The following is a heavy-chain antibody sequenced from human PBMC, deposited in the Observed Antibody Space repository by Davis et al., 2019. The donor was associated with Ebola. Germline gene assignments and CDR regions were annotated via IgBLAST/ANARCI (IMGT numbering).Heavy chain of an antibody. D-gene: IGHD3-3*01. J-gene: IGHJ4*02. Sequence: GESLKISCKGSGYSFTSYWIAWVRQMPGKGLEWMGIIYAGDSDTRYSPSFEGQVTISVDRSITTAYLQWSSLKAPHTAMYYCARFLEWKADYWGQGTLVTVSS. CDR1: GYSFTSYW. V-gene: IGHV5-51*01. CDR2: IYAGDSDT. CDR3: ARFLEWKADY.